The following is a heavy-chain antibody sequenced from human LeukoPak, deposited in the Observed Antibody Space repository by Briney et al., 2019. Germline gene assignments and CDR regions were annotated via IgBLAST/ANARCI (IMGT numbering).Heavy chain of an antibody. CDR3: ARGSYGPYYFNY. V-gene: IGHV3-7*05. CDR2: IKQDGSEK. J-gene: IGHJ4*02. Sequence: PGGSLRLSCAASRFTFSNYWMSWVRQAPGKGLEWVANIKQDGSEKYYVDSVKGRFTISRDNAKNSLYLQMNSLRAEDTAVYFCARGSYGPYYFNYWGQGTLVTVSS. D-gene: IGHD5-18*01. CDR1: RFTFSNYW.